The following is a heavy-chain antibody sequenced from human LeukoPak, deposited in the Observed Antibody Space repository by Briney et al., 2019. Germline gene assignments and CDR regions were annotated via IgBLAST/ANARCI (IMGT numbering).Heavy chain of an antibody. CDR3: ARDLGCSGGSCYNNYFDP. CDR1: GFTFSSYA. D-gene: IGHD2-15*01. CDR2: ISYDGSNK. J-gene: IGHJ5*02. Sequence: GGSLRLSCAASGFTFSSYAMHWVRQAPGKGLEWVAVISYDGSNKYYGDSVKGRFSISRDNSKKTTYLQMNSLRAEDTAVYYCARDLGCSGGSCYNNYFDPWGQGTLVTVSS. V-gene: IGHV3-30*04.